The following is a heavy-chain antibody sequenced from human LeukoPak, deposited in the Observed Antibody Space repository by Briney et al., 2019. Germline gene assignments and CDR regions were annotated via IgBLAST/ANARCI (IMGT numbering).Heavy chain of an antibody. CDR3: ATHYDFWSGFPPFDF. D-gene: IGHD3-3*01. J-gene: IGHJ4*02. Sequence: TSETLSLTCAVSGGSISGSTYYWGWIRQSPGKGLEWIGSIYYIGTTYYNPSLKSRVTISVDTSKNQFSLRLSSVTAADTAVYYCATHYDFWSGFPPFDFWGPGTLVTVSS. CDR2: IYYIGTT. V-gene: IGHV4-39*01. CDR1: GGSISGSTYY.